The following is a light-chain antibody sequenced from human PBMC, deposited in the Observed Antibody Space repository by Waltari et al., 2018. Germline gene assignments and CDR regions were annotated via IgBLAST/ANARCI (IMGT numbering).Light chain of an antibody. Sequence: DIQMTQSPSSLSASVGDRVTITCRASQSISSYLNWYQQKPGKAPKLLIYAASSLQSGVPSRFSGSGSGTDFTLTISSLQPEDCATYDCQQSYSTPQTFGQGTKVEIK. CDR2: AAS. CDR3: QQSYSTPQT. J-gene: IGKJ1*01. CDR1: QSISSY. V-gene: IGKV1-39*01.